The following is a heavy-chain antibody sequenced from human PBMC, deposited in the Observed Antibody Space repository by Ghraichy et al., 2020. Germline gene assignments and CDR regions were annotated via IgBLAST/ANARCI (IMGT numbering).Heavy chain of an antibody. D-gene: IGHD1/OR15-1a*01. CDR1: GGSISSNY. CDR2: IHYSGST. CDR3: ARGARDYWNSPVDH. V-gene: IGHV4-59*01. J-gene: IGHJ4*02. Sequence: SETLSLTCTVSGGSISSNYWSWIRQPPGKGLEWIGCIHYSGSTNYNPSLKSRVTISVDTSKNQFSLKLSSVAAADTAVYYCARGARDYWNSPVDHWGQGTLVTVSS.